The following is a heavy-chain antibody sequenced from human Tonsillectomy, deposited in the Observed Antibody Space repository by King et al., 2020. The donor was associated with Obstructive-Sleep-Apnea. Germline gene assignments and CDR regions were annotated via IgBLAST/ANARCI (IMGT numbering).Heavy chain of an antibody. D-gene: IGHD3-22*01. Sequence: VQLVESGGGLVKPGGSLRLSCAASGFTFSNAWMSWVRQAPGKGLEWVGGIKSKTDGGTTDYAAPVKGRFTISRDDSKNTLYLQMNSLKTEDTAVYYCTTRLHYYDSSGHYQIDYWGQGTLVTVSS. CDR2: IKSKTDGGTT. J-gene: IGHJ4*02. CDR1: GFTFSNAW. V-gene: IGHV3-15*01. CDR3: TTRLHYYDSSGHYQIDY.